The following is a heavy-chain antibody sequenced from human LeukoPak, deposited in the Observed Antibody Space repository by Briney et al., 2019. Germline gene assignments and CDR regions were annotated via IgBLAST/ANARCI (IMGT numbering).Heavy chain of an antibody. V-gene: IGHV4-4*02. D-gene: IGHD3-10*01. CDR2: IYHSGST. J-gene: IGHJ6*03. Sequence: PGGSLRLSCAASGFTFSSYAMSWVRQPPGKGLEWIGEIYHSGSTNYNPSLKSRVTISVDKSKNQFSLKLSSVTAADTAVYYCARAAPDTGSSTHYYYYYMDVWGKGTTVTVSS. CDR3: ARAAPDTGSSTHYYYYYMDV. CDR1: GFTFSSYAM.